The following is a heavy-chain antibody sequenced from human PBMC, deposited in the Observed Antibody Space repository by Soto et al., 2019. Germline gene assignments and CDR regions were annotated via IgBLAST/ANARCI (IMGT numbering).Heavy chain of an antibody. V-gene: IGHV1-8*01. CDR3: AAAHPSIHYYGSGSLDAFDI. CDR2: MNPNSGNT. CDR1: GYTFTSYD. D-gene: IGHD3-10*01. J-gene: IGHJ3*02. Sequence: GAPVKVSCKASGYTFTSYDINWVRQATGQGLEWMGWMNPNSGNTGYAQKFQGRVTMTRNTSISTAYMELSSLRSEDTAVYYCAAAHPSIHYYGSGSLDAFDIWGQGTMVTVSS.